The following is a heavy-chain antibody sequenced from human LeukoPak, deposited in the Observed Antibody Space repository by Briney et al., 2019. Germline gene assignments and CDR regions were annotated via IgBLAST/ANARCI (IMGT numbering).Heavy chain of an antibody. CDR1: GFTFSSYS. CDR2: ISSSSSYI. CDR3: ARDRGELNYFDY. D-gene: IGHD1-26*01. J-gene: IGHJ4*02. Sequence: GGSLRLSCAASGFTFSSYSMNWVRRAPGKGLEWVSSISSSSSYIYYADSVKGRFTISRDNAKNSLYLQMNSLRAEDTAVYYCARDRGELNYFDYWGQGTLVTVSS. V-gene: IGHV3-21*01.